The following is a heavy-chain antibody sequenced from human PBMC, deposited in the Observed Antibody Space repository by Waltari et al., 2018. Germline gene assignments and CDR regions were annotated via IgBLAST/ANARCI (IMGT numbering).Heavy chain of an antibody. CDR2: ISGSGGST. Sequence: EVQLLESGGGLVQPGGSLRLSCAASGLPFSSYAMSWVRQAPGKGLEWVSAISGSGGSTYYADSVKGRFTISRDNSKNTLYLQMNSLRAEDTAVYYCAKDDTLIAVAGTYDYWGQGTLVTVSS. J-gene: IGHJ4*02. CDR3: AKDDTLIAVAGTYDY. V-gene: IGHV3-23*01. CDR1: GLPFSSYA. D-gene: IGHD6-19*01.